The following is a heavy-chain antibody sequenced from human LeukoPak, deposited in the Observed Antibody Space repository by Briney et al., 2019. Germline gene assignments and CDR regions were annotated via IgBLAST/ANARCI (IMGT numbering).Heavy chain of an antibody. CDR3: ARGWFWNYYDSSGYPWYFDL. J-gene: IGHJ2*01. Sequence: PGGSLRLSCAASEFSFSKYSMNWVRQAPGKGLDWVSYISSSSITIYYADSVKGRFTISRDNAKNSLYLQMNSLRAEDTAVYYCARGWFWNYYDSSGYPWYFDLWGRGTLVTVSS. CDR2: ISSSSITI. D-gene: IGHD3-22*01. CDR1: EFSFSKYS. V-gene: IGHV3-48*01.